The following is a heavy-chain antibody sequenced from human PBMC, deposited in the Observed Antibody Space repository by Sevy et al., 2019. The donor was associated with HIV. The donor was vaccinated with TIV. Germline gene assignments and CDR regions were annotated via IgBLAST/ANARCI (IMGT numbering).Heavy chain of an antibody. CDR1: GFTFSDYY. V-gene: IGHV3-11*06. D-gene: IGHD6-13*01. CDR3: AEDSGVYGSSDFDY. Sequence: GGSLRLSCAASGFTFSDYYMTWIRQAPGKGLEWVSYISCGSTNKYYADSVKGRFTISRDNDKNSLYLQMNSLRAEDTAEYYCAEDSGVYGSSDFDYWRQGTLVTVSS. CDR2: ISCGSTNK. J-gene: IGHJ4*02.